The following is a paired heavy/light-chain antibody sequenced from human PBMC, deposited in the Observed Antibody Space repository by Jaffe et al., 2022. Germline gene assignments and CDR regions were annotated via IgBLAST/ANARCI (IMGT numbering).Light chain of an antibody. CDR1: QSVSSY. CDR3: QQRSNWPT. V-gene: IGKV3-11*01. J-gene: IGKJ3*01. CDR2: DAS. Sequence: EIVLTQSPATLSLSPGERATLSCRASQSVSSYLAWYQQKPGQAPRLLIYDASNRATGIPARFSGSGSGTDFTLTISSLEPEDFAVYYCQQRSNWPTFGPGTKVDIK.
Heavy chain of an antibody. CDR3: ARSDYYDSSGYSYYYYYYMDV. J-gene: IGHJ6*03. D-gene: IGHD3-22*01. CDR1: GYSISSGYY. V-gene: IGHV4-38-2*01. Sequence: QVQLQESGPGLVKPSETLSLTCAVSGYSISSGYYWGWIRQPPGKGLEWIGSIYHSGSTYYNPSLKSRVTISVDTSKNQFSLKLSSVTAADTAFYYCARSDYYDSSGYSYYYYYYMDVWGKGTTVTVSS. CDR2: IYHSGST.